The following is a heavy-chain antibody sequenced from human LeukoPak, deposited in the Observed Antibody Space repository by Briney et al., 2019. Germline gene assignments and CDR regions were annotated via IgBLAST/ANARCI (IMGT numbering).Heavy chain of an antibody. D-gene: IGHD5-18*01. V-gene: IGHV4-30-2*01. CDR1: GGSISSGGYS. CDR3: ARRGPGYSYYYYGMDV. Sequence: SETLSLTCAVSGGSISSGGYSWSWIRQPPGKGLEWIGYIYHSGSTNYNPSLKSRVTISVDTSKNQFSLKLSSVTAADTAVYYCARRGPGYSYYYYGMDVWGQGTTVTVSS. CDR2: IYHSGST. J-gene: IGHJ6*02.